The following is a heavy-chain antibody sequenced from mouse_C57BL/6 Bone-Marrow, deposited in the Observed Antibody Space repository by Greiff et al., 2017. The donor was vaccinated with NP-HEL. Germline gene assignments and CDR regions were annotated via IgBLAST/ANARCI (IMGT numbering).Heavy chain of an antibody. J-gene: IGHJ3*01. D-gene: IGHD4-1*01. V-gene: IGHV1-76*01. CDR3: ARSRLGRNWFAY. CDR1: GYTFTDYY. CDR2: IYPGSGNT. Sequence: QVQLQQSGAELVRPGASVKLSCKASGYTFTDYYINWVKQRPGQGLEWIARIYPGSGNTYYNEKFKGKATLTAEKSSSTAYMQLSSLTSEDSAVYFCARSRLGRNWFAYWGQGTLVTVSA.